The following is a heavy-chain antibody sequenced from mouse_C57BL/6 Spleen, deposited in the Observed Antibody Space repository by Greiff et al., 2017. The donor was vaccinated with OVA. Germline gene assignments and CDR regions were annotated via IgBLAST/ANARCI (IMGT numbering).Heavy chain of an antibody. CDR2: ISSGSSTT. D-gene: IGHD1-1*01. Sequence: EVQLMESGGGLVKPGGSLKLSCAASGFTFSDYGMHWVRQAPEKGLEWVAYISSGSSTTSYADTVKGRFTISGDNSKNTLFLQMTSLRSEGTAMYYCAIQNYYGRSYDYWGQGTTLTVSS. V-gene: IGHV5-17*01. CDR3: AIQNYYGRSYDY. CDR1: GFTFSDYG. J-gene: IGHJ2*01.